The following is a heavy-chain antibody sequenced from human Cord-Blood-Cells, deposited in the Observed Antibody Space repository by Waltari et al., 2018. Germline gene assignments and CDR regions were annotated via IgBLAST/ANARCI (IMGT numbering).Heavy chain of an antibody. V-gene: IGHV3-49*05. CDR1: GFTFGDYA. J-gene: IGHJ6*03. CDR3: TREGMGIYYYYMDV. Sequence: EVQLVESGGGLVKPGRSLRLSCTASGFTFGDYAMSWFRKAPGKGLEWVGFIRSKAYGGTTEDAASVKGRFTISRDDSKSIAYLQMNSLKTEDTAVYYCTREGMGIYYYYMDVWGKGTTVTVSS. D-gene: IGHD7-27*01. CDR2: IRSKAYGGTT.